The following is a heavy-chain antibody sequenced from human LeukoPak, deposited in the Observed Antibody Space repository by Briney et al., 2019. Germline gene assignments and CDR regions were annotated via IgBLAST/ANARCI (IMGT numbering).Heavy chain of an antibody. J-gene: IGHJ5*02. V-gene: IGHV4-59*08. CDR1: GGSISSYY. CDR3: ARLYYDSSRYPNWFDP. CDR2: IYYSGST. Sequence: SETLSLTCTVSGGSISSYYWSWIRQPPGKGLEWVGYIYYSGSTNYNPSLKSRVTISVDTSKNQFSLKLSSVTAADTAVYYCARLYYDSSRYPNWFDPWGQGTLVTVSS. D-gene: IGHD3-22*01.